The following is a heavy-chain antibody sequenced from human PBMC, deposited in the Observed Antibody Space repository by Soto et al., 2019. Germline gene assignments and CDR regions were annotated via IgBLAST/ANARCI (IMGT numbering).Heavy chain of an antibody. D-gene: IGHD6-6*01. V-gene: IGHV1-2*02. CDR3: ARDVGGSSSYLGY. CDR1: GDTFTGYY. Sequence: QAQLVQSGAEVQKPGASLKLSCKASGDTFTGYYVHWVRQAPGQGLEWMGWINPDDGGATYDQKSPGRITLTRDTSSSTAFMELSSLRSDDTAVYYCARDVGGSSSYLGYWGQGTHVTVSP. CDR2: INPDDGGA. J-gene: IGHJ4*02.